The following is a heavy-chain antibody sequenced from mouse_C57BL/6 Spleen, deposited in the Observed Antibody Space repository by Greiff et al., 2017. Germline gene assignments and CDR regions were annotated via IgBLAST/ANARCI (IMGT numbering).Heavy chain of an antibody. Sequence: DVKLVESGGGLVQPGGSLKLSCAASGFTFSDYYMYWVRQTPEKRLEWVAYISNGGGSTYYPDTVKGRFTISRDNAKNTLYLQRSRLQSEDTAMYYCARHTYYYGSSYLDYWGQGTTLTVSS. CDR2: ISNGGGST. V-gene: IGHV5-12*01. CDR3: ARHTYYYGSSYLDY. D-gene: IGHD1-1*01. J-gene: IGHJ2*01. CDR1: GFTFSDYY.